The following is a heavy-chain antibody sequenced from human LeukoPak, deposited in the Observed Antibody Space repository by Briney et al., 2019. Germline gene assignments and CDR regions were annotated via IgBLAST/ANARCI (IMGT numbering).Heavy chain of an antibody. CDR1: GYTFTGYY. CDR2: INPNSGGT. V-gene: IGHV1-2*02. D-gene: IGHD1-26*01. J-gene: IGHJ4*02. CDR3: ARPQSGRYQENDY. Sequence: ASVKVSCKASGYTFTGYYMHWVRQAPGQGLEWMGWINPNSGGTNYAQKLQGRATMTRNTSITTAYLELSRLSSDDTAVYYCARPQSGRYQENDYWGQGTLVTVS.